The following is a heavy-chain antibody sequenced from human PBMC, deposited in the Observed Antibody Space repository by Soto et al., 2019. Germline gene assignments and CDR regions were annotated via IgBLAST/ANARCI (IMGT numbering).Heavy chain of an antibody. CDR2: INSDGSST. Sequence: EVQLVESGGGLVQPGGSLRLSCAVSGFTFSSDWMHWVRQAPGKGLVWVSRINSDGSSTSYADSVKGRFTISRDNAKNTLYLQMTSMRAEDTAVYYCASTVVTGYWGQGTLVTVSS. J-gene: IGHJ4*02. D-gene: IGHD2-15*01. CDR3: ASTVVTGY. V-gene: IGHV3-74*01. CDR1: GFTFSSDW.